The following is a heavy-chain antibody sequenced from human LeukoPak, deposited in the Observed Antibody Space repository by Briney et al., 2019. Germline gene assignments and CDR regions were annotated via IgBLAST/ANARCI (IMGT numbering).Heavy chain of an antibody. CDR1: GGSISSYY. D-gene: IGHD3-16*01. CDR3: ARPRFIRGDAFDI. V-gene: IGHV4-59*08. J-gene: IGHJ3*02. CDR2: IYYSGST. Sequence: PSETLSLTCTVSGGSISSYYWSWIRQPPGKGLEWIGYIYYSGSTNYNPSLKSRVTISVDTSKNQFSLKLSSVTAADTAVYYCARPRFIRGDAFDIWAKGQWSPSLQ.